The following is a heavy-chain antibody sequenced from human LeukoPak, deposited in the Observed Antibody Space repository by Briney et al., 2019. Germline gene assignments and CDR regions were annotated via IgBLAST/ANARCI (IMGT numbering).Heavy chain of an antibody. Sequence: SETLSLTCTVSGGSIRSSYYYWGWIRQPPGKGLEWIGSIYYSGSTYYNPSLKSRVTISVDTSKDQFSLKLSSVTAADTAVYYCARHFHGSGSQSFDYWGQGTLVTVSS. CDR2: IYYSGST. J-gene: IGHJ4*02. CDR3: ARHFHGSGSQSFDY. V-gene: IGHV4-39*01. CDR1: GGSIRSSYYY. D-gene: IGHD3-10*01.